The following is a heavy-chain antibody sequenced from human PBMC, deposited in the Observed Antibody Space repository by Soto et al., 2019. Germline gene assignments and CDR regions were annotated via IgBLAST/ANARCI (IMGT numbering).Heavy chain of an antibody. CDR2: ISGSGGST. V-gene: IGHV3-23*01. Sequence: EVQLLESGGGLVQPGGSLRLSCAASGFTFSSYAMSWVRQAPGKGLEWVSAISGSGGSTYYADSVKGRFTISRDNSKNTLYLQMNSLRAEDTAVYYCAKDGNPMVRGVIIIHNWFDPWGQGTLVTVSS. J-gene: IGHJ5*02. D-gene: IGHD3-10*01. CDR3: AKDGNPMVRGVIIIHNWFDP. CDR1: GFTFSSYA.